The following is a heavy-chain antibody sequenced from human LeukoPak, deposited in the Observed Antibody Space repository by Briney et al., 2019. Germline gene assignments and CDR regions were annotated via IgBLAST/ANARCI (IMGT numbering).Heavy chain of an antibody. CDR3: ARSSSGWYVGAFDI. CDR1: GGSISSYY. V-gene: IGHV4-59*01. D-gene: IGHD6-19*01. CDR2: IYYSGST. Sequence: PSETLSLTCTVSGGSISSYYWSWIRQPPGKGLEWIGYIYYSGSTNYNPSLKSRVTISVDTSKNQFSLKLSSVTAADTAVYYCARSSSGWYVGAFDIWGQGTMVTVSS. J-gene: IGHJ3*02.